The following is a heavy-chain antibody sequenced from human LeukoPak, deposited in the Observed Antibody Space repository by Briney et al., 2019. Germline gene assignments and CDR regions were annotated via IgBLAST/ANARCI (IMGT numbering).Heavy chain of an antibody. D-gene: IGHD6-6*01. CDR3: ARSANPGVHDFDP. CDR2: ITSSSNI. CDR1: GFTSSNYA. Sequence: PVGSLRLSCEASGFTSSNYAMAWVRQAPGKGLEWLSYITSSSNIDYADSVKSRFTISRDNTKNSLYLQMNSLRDEDTAVYYCARSANPGVHDFDPWGQGTLVTVSS. V-gene: IGHV3-48*02. J-gene: IGHJ5*02.